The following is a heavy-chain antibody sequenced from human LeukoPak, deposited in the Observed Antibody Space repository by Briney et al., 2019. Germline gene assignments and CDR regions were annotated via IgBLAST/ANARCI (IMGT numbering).Heavy chain of an antibody. V-gene: IGHV3-21*01. J-gene: IGHJ3*02. CDR2: ISSSSSYI. CDR1: GFTYSSYN. CDR3: AGQWEPGVTDAFDI. D-gene: IGHD1-26*01. Sequence: PGGSLRLSCADSGFTYSSYNMKWVRQAPGKGLEWVSSISSSSSYIYYADSVKGRFTISRDNAKNSLYLQMNSLRAEDTAVYYCAGQWEPGVTDAFDIWGQGTMVTVSS.